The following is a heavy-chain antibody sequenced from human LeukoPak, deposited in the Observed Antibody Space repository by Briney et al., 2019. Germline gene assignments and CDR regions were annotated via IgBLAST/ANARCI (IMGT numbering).Heavy chain of an antibody. CDR1: GFTFSSYA. CDR3: AKYAITMVRGVIRGGYFDY. V-gene: IGHV3-23*01. J-gene: IGHJ4*02. CDR2: ISGSGGNT. D-gene: IGHD3-10*01. Sequence: GGSLRLSCAASGFTFSSYAMSWVHQAPGKGLEWVSAISGSGGNTYYADSVKGRFTISRDNSKNTLYLQMNSLRAEDTAVYYCAKYAITMVRGVIRGGYFDYWGQGTLVTVSS.